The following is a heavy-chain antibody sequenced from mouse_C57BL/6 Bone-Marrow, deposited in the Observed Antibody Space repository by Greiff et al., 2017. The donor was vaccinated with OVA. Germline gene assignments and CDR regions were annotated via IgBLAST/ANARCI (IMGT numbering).Heavy chain of an antibody. V-gene: IGHV5-4*01. CDR2: ISDGGSYT. J-gene: IGHJ3*01. Sequence: VVESGGGLVKPGGSLKLSCAASGFTFSSYAMSWVRQTPEKRLEWVATISDGGSYTYYPDNVKGRFTISRDNAKNNLYLQMSHLKSEDTAMYYCARDGRLRRVAWFAYWGQGTLVTVSA. CDR3: ARDGRLRRVAWFAY. CDR1: GFTFSSYA. D-gene: IGHD2-4*01.